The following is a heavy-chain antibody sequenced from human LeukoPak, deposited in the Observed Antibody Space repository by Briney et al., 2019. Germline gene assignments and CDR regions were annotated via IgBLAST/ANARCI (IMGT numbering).Heavy chain of an antibody. CDR2: ISSSGSTI. J-gene: IGHJ1*01. CDR3: AKGWELLHEYFQH. V-gene: IGHV3-48*03. CDR1: GFTFSSYE. D-gene: IGHD1-26*01. Sequence: GGSLRLSCAASGFTFSSYEMNWVRQAPGKGLEWVSYISSSGSTIYYADSVKGRFTISRDNSKNTLYLQMNSLRAEDTAVYYCAKGWELLHEYFQHWGQGTLVTVSS.